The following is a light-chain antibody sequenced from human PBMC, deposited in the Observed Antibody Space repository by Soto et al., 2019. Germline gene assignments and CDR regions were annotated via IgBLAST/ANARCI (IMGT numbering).Light chain of an antibody. CDR3: QQYDSSPRT. J-gene: IGKJ1*01. CDR2: RTS. CDR1: QRVSSSY. Sequence: EIVLTQSPGTLSLSPGERAPLSCRASQRVSSSYLAWYQQKPGQAPRLLIYRTSNRATGIPDRFSGSGSGTDFTLTISRLEPEDFAVYWCQQYDSSPRTFGQGTKVDIK. V-gene: IGKV3-20*01.